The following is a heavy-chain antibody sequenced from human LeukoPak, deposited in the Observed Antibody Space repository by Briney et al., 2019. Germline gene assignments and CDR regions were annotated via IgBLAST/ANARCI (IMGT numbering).Heavy chain of an antibody. V-gene: IGHV3-23*01. CDR3: AKDGYCSGGSCYRYFDY. CDR2: ISGGSGST. Sequence: GGSLRLSCAASGFTLSSYAMSWVRQAPGKGLEWVSGISGGSGSTYYADSVKGRFTISRDNSKNTLYLQMNSLRAEDTAVYYCAKDGYCSGGSCYRYFDYWGQGTLDTVSS. CDR1: GFTLSSYA. D-gene: IGHD2-15*01. J-gene: IGHJ4*02.